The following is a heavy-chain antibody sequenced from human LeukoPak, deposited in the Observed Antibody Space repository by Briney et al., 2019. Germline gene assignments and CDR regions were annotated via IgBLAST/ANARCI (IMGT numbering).Heavy chain of an antibody. CDR2: IIPMINTP. CDR1: GGTFRSYA. J-gene: IGHJ4*02. CDR3: AIFQGTYGDNENDY. Sequence: SVKVSCKASGGTFRSYAITWVRQAPGKGLEWMGGIIPMINTPKYAQKFQGRVSITADESTSTGYMDVSSLRSEDTAVYYCAIFQGTYGDNENDYWGQGTLVTVSS. D-gene: IGHD4-17*01. V-gene: IGHV1-69*13.